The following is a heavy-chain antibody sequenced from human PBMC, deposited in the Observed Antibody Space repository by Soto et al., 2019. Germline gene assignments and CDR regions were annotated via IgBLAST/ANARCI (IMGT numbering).Heavy chain of an antibody. V-gene: IGHV3-7*03. J-gene: IGHJ4*02. CDR3: ASSYSDY. Sequence: EVQLVESGGGLVQPGGSLRLSCAASGFTCSSYWMRWVRQAPGKGLEWVANIKQDGSEKYYVDSVKGRFTISRDNAKNSLYLQMNSLRAEDTAVYYCASSYSDYWGQGTMVTVSS. CDR1: GFTCSSYW. CDR2: IKQDGSEK.